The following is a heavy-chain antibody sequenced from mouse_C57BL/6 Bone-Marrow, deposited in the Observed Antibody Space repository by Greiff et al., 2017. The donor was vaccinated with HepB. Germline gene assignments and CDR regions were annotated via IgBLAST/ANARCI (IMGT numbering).Heavy chain of an antibody. V-gene: IGHV1-18*01. D-gene: IGHD1-1*02. Sequence: EVQLQQSGPELVKPGASVKIPCKASGYTFTDYNMDWVKQSHGKSLEWIGDINPNNGGTIYNQKFKGKATLTVDKSSSTAYMELRSLTSEDTAVYYCARRQLWPLYYAMDYWGQGTSVTVSS. CDR1: GYTFTDYN. CDR3: ARRQLWPLYYAMDY. CDR2: INPNNGGT. J-gene: IGHJ4*01.